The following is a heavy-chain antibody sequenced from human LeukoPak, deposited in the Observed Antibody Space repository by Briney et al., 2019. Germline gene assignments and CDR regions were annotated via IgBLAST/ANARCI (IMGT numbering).Heavy chain of an antibody. V-gene: IGHV4-34*01. J-gene: IGHJ4*02. CDR1: GGSFSGYY. CDR2: INHSGST. Sequence: SETLSLTCAVYGGSFSGYYWSWIRQPPGKGLEWIGEINHSGSTYYNPSLKGRVTISVDTSKNQFSLELSSVTAADTAVYYCARVETVGAIDYWGQGTLVTVSS. CDR3: ARVETVGAIDY. D-gene: IGHD1-26*01.